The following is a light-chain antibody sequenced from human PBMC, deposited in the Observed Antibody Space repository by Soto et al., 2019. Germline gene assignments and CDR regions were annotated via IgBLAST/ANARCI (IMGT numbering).Light chain of an antibody. CDR1: QSVSSSY. V-gene: IGKV3-20*01. J-gene: IGKJ2*01. CDR2: GAY. CDR3: QQYVSSTYT. Sequence: IVLTQSPGTLPLSPGERATLVCRASQSVSSSYLAWYHQKPGQAPRLLIYGAYSRATSIPDRFSGIRSGTDFTLTIRRLEPDDFAVNYCQQYVSSTYTFGQGTKLEIK.